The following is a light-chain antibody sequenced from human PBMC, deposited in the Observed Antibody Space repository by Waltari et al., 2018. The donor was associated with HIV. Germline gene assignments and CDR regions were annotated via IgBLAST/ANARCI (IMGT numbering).Light chain of an antibody. V-gene: IGLV2-14*01. CDR3: SSYTSGSAVL. CDR2: EVS. J-gene: IGLJ2*01. CDR1: SSDVGAYNY. Sequence: QSALTQPASVSGSPGQSITISCTGSSSDVGAYNYVSWYQQHPVKAPTLIIYEVSNRPSGVSMRFSGSKSGSTASLTISGLQAEDEADYYCSSYTSGSAVLFGGGTKVTVL.